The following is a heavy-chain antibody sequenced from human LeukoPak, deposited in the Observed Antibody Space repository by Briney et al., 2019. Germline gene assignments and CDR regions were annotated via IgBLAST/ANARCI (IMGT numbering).Heavy chain of an antibody. CDR2: INHSGST. Sequence: SETLSLTCAVYGGSFSGYYWSWIRQPPGKGLEWIGEINHSGSTNYNPSLKSRVTISVDTSKNQFPLKLSSVTAADTALYYCARHVGKWGFDYWGQGTLVTVSS. D-gene: IGHD7-27*01. CDR3: ARHVGKWGFDY. J-gene: IGHJ4*02. CDR1: GGSFSGYY. V-gene: IGHV4-34*01.